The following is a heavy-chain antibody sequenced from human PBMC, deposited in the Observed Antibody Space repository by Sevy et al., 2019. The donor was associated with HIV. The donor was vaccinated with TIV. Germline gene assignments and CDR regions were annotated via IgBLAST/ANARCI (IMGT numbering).Heavy chain of an antibody. D-gene: IGHD6-19*01. Sequence: GGSLRLSCAVSGFSVSNNYMNWVRQSPEKGLEWVAVFYTGGSTDYADSVKGRFTISRDNSKNTVYLEMSSLRAEDTAMYYCAGEGLAVAGNAFDIWGQGTMVTVSS. CDR2: FYTGGST. CDR1: GFSVSNNY. J-gene: IGHJ3*02. CDR3: AGEGLAVAGNAFDI. V-gene: IGHV3-53*01.